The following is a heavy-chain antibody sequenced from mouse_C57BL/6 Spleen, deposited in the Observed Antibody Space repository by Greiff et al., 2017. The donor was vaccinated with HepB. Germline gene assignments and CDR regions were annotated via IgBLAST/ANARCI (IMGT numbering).Heavy chain of an antibody. V-gene: IGHV2-2*01. J-gene: IGHJ4*01. Sequence: VMLVESGPGLVQPSQSLSITCTVSGFSLTSYGVHWVRQSPGKGLEWLGVIWSGGSTDYNAAFISRLSISKDNSKSQVFFKMNSLQADDTAIYYCARNYYYGSGYWGQGTSVTVSS. CDR3: ARNYYYGSGY. CDR2: IWSGGST. CDR1: GFSLTSYG.